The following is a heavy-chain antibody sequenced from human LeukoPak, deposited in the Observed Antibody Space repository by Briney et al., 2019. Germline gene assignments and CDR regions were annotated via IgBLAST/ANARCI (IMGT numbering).Heavy chain of an antibody. V-gene: IGHV4-61*05. CDR1: GGSIISNSYY. CDR2: IYYSGST. J-gene: IGHJ4*02. D-gene: IGHD6-19*01. Sequence: SETLSLTCTVSGGSIISNSYYWSWIRQPPGKGLEWIGYIYYSGSTNYNPSLKSRVTISVDTSKNQFSLKLSSVTAADTAVYYCARHSIVGQWLVPFDYWGQGTLVTVSS. CDR3: ARHSIVGQWLVPFDY.